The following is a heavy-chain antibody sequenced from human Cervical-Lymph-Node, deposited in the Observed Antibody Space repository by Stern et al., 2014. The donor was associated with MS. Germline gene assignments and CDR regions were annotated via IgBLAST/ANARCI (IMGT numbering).Heavy chain of an antibody. Sequence: QLQLQASGPGLVKPSQTLSLTCTVSGASIRSGSHYWSWIRQPAGEGLVWSGHIYSSGPTDYNPSLKSRVTISLDTSKSQFSLKLTSVTAADTAVYYCARDMDDYGDFFLNHWGQGTRVAVSS. J-gene: IGHJ1*01. V-gene: IGHV4-61*02. CDR1: GASIRSGSHY. CDR2: IYSSGPT. D-gene: IGHD4-17*01. CDR3: ARDMDDYGDFFLNH.